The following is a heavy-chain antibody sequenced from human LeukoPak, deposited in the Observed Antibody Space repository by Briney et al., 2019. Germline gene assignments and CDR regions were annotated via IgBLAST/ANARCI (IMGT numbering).Heavy chain of an antibody. CDR3: ARASRLAFDF. CDR2: INTDGTST. CDR1: GFTFSSYW. Sequence: GGSLRLSCAASGFTFSSYWMHWVRQAPGKGLVWVSRINTDGTSTNYADSVKGQFTISRDNAKNTLFLQMNSLRAEDTAVYYCARASRLAFDFWGRGTLVTVSS. V-gene: IGHV3-74*01. J-gene: IGHJ3*01.